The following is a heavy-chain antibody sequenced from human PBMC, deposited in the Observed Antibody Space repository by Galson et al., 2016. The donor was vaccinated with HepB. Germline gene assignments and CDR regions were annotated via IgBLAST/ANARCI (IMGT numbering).Heavy chain of an antibody. J-gene: IGHJ3*02. D-gene: IGHD3-9*01. CDR3: AREATHYDILTGAFDI. CDR2: ISRSSTV. V-gene: IGHV3-48*02. Sequence: LEWVSYISRSSTVYYADSVKGRFTNSRDNAKNSLYLQMNSLRDEDTAVYYCAREATHYDILTGAFDIWGQGTMVTVSS.